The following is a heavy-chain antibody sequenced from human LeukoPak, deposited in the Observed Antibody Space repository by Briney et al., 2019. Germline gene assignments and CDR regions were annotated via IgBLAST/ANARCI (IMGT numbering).Heavy chain of an antibody. CDR3: ARSYDSSGYYWGPYYYYGMDV. CDR1: GGSISSSSYY. V-gene: IGHV4-39*01. CDR2: IYYSGST. Sequence: SETLSLTCTVSGGSISSSSYYWGWIRQPPGKGLEWIGSIYYSGSTYYNPSLKSRVTISVDTSKNQFSLKLSSVTAADTAVYYCARSYDSSGYYWGPYYYYGMDVWGQGTTVTVSS. J-gene: IGHJ6*02. D-gene: IGHD3-22*01.